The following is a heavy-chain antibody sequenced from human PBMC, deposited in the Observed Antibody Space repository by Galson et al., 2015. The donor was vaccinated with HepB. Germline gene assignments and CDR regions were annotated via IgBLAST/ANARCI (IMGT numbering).Heavy chain of an antibody. D-gene: IGHD6-25*01. CDR3: ARDQGAAAIRYYYYGMDV. Sequence: SLRLSCAASGFTFSDYSINWVRQAPGKGLEWVSYISSSSSTIYYADSVKGRFTISRDNAKNSLYLQMNSLRDEDTAMYYCARDQGAAAIRYYYYGMDVWGQGTTVTVSS. J-gene: IGHJ6*02. V-gene: IGHV3-48*02. CDR1: GFTFSDYS. CDR2: ISSSSSTI.